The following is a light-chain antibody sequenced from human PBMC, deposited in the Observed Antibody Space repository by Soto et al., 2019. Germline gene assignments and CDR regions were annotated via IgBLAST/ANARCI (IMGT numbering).Light chain of an antibody. Sequence: EIVLTQSPGTLSLSPGERATLSCRASQSVSSSYLAWYQQKPGQAPRLLMYGASSRDTGIPDRFSGRGSGTDFTLTISGLEPEDFAVYYCQQYGTSPLTCGGGTKVEIK. V-gene: IGKV3-20*01. J-gene: IGKJ4*01. CDR3: QQYGTSPLT. CDR2: GAS. CDR1: QSVSSSY.